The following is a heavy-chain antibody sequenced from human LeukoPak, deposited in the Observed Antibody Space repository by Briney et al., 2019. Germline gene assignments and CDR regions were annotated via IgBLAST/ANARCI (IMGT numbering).Heavy chain of an antibody. J-gene: IGHJ4*02. V-gene: IGHV4-34*01. D-gene: IGHD3-22*01. CDR3: ARVPTYFYDSSGYYYFDH. Sequence: SETLSLTCAVNGGSLSGYYWSWLRQSPGQGLEWIAEISHRGNTNYNPSLKRRVTISVDTSKNQFSLKLRSVTAADTAVYYCARVPTYFYDSSGYYYFDHWGQGTLVTVSS. CDR1: GGSLSGYY. CDR2: ISHRGNT.